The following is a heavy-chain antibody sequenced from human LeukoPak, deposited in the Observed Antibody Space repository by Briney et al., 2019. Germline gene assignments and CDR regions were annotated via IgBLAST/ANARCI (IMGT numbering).Heavy chain of an antibody. CDR2: LSWSGGET. CDR1: GFTFHNHG. Sequence: GGSLRLSCAASGFTFHNHGMSWVRQAPGKGLEWVSSLSWSGGETRYADSVKGRFTIYRDNAKNSLYLQMNSLRAEDTALYYCARRAYPYHYYMDVWGKGATVTVSS. J-gene: IGHJ6*03. D-gene: IGHD3-16*01. CDR3: ARRAYPYHYYMDV. V-gene: IGHV3-20*04.